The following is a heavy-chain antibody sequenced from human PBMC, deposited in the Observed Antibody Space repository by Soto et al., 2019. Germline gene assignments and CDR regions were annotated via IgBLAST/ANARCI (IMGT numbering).Heavy chain of an antibody. J-gene: IGHJ5*02. Sequence: LSLTCTVSGGSISSYYWSWIRQPAGKGLEWIGRIYTSGSTNYNPSLKSRVTMSVDTSKNQFSLKLTSVTAADTAVYFCARARYYDCCLDLWDLGTPVTLSS. CDR3: ARARYYDCCLDL. D-gene: IGHD3-9*01. V-gene: IGHV4-4*07. CDR1: GGSISSYY. CDR2: IYTSGST.